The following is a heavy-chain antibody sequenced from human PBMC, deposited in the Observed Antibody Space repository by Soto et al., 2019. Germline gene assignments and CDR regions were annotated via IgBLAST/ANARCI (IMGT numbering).Heavy chain of an antibody. CDR2: ISGNTGDT. V-gene: IGHV1-18*01. J-gene: IGHJ2*01. D-gene: IGHD3-9*01. Sequence: QVQLVQSGAEVKKPGASVKVSCKASGYTFTSYAISWVRQAPGQGLEWMGWISGNTGDTRYAQKLRGRVTMTTDTSTSTVYMELRRLRSDDTAVYYCARVDWGNGYWYFDLWGRGTLVTVSS. CDR1: GYTFTSYA. CDR3: ARVDWGNGYWYFDL.